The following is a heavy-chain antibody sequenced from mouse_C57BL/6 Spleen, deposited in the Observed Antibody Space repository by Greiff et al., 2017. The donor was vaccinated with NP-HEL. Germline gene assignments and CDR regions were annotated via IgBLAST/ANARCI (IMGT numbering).Heavy chain of an antibody. CDR1: GYTFTDYE. CDR2: IDPETGGT. Sequence: QVQLQQSGAELVRPGASVTLSCKASGYTFTDYEMHWVKQTPVHGLEWIGAIDPETGGTAYNQKFKGKAILTADKSSSTAYMELRSLTSEDSAVYYCTRNYYGSSWGFAYWGQGTLVTVSA. D-gene: IGHD1-1*01. CDR3: TRNYYGSSWGFAY. J-gene: IGHJ3*01. V-gene: IGHV1-15*01.